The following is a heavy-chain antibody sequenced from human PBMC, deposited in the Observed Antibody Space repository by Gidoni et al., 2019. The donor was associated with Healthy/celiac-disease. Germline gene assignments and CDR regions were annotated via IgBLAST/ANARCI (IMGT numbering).Heavy chain of an antibody. V-gene: IGHV4-34*01. CDR2: INHSGST. Sequence: QLQLQPWAAGLLKPSETLSLTCAVYGGSFSGYYCSWIRQPPGKGLEWIGEINHSGSTNYNPSLKSRVTISVDTSKNQFSLKLSSVTAADTAVYYCARDRTNFDYWGQGTLVTVSS. CDR1: GGSFSGYY. J-gene: IGHJ4*02. CDR3: ARDRTNFDY.